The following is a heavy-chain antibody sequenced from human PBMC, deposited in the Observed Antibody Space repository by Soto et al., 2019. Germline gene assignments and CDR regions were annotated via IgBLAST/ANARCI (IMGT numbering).Heavy chain of an antibody. D-gene: IGHD4-17*01. V-gene: IGHV4-39*07. CDR3: ASSYGDYVSY. Sequence: QLQLQESGPGLVKPSETLSLTCTVSDGSISSSSYYWGWIRQPPGKGLEWIGSLSYSGSTYYTPSLKSRVTISVDTSKNQFSLKLSSVTAADTAVYYCASSYGDYVSYWGQGTLVTVSS. CDR2: LSYSGST. CDR1: DGSISSSSYY. J-gene: IGHJ4*02.